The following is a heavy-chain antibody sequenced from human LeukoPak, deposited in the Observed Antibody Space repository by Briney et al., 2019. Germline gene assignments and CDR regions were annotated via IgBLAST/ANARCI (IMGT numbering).Heavy chain of an antibody. CDR3: ARGHSGSYYFSLEF. CDR2: IYYSGST. Sequence: SETLSLTCTVSGRSISSYYWSWIRQPPGKGLEWIGYIYYSGSTNYNPSLKSRVSISVDTSKNQFSLKLSSVTAADTAVYYCARGHSGSYYFSLEFWGQGTLVTVSS. D-gene: IGHD1-26*01. V-gene: IGHV4-59*01. J-gene: IGHJ4*02. CDR1: GRSISSYY.